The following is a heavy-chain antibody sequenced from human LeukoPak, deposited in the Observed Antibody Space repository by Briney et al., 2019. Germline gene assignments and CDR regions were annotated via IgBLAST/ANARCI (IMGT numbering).Heavy chain of an antibody. Sequence: GGSLRLSCAASGFTFSSYGMHWVRQAPGKGLEWVAVMWYDGSNKYYADSVKGRFTISRDNSKNTLYLQMNSLRAEDTAVYYCARDRGYGGNRFDYWGQGTLVTVSS. D-gene: IGHD4-23*01. CDR2: MWYDGSNK. CDR3: ARDRGYGGNRFDY. V-gene: IGHV3-33*01. J-gene: IGHJ4*02. CDR1: GFTFSSYG.